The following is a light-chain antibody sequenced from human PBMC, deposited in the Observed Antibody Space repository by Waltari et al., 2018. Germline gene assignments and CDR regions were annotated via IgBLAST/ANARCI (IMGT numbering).Light chain of an antibody. CDR3: CSYPGNPYV. Sequence: QSALTQPRSVSGSPGQSVALSCIGTSNDVGRYDHFSWYHQHPGKAPTLLIYDVTKRPSGVPDRFSGSKSANTASLTISGLQAEDEADYYCCSYPGNPYVFGTGTKVTVL. CDR2: DVT. V-gene: IGLV2-11*01. J-gene: IGLJ1*01. CDR1: SNDVGRYDH.